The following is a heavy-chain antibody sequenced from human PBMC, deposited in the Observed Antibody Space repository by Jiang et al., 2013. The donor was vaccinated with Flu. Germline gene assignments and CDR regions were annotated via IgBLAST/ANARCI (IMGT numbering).Heavy chain of an antibody. V-gene: IGHV1-69*01. J-gene: IGHJ5*02. CDR3: ARDSPYYSPNNWFDP. D-gene: IGHD3-10*01. Sequence: RVTITADESTSTAYMELSSLRSEDTAVYYCARDSPYYSPNNWFDPWGQGTLVTVSS.